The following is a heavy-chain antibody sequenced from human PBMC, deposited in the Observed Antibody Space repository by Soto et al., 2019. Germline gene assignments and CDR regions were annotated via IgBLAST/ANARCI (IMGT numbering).Heavy chain of an antibody. CDR1: GYTFTSYG. J-gene: IGHJ6*02. Sequence: ASVKVSCKASGYTFTSYGISWVRQAPGQGREWMGWISAYNGNTNYAQKLQGRVTMTTDTSTSTAYMELRSLRSDDTAVYYCARDDGYCGGDCYSYYYGMDVWGQGXTVTVYS. CDR2: ISAYNGNT. V-gene: IGHV1-18*01. CDR3: ARDDGYCGGDCYSYYYGMDV. D-gene: IGHD2-21*02.